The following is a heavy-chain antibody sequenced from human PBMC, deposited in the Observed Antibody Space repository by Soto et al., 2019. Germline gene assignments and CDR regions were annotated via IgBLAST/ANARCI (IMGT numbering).Heavy chain of an antibody. Sequence: EVQLVESGGGLVQPGGSLRLSCAASGFTFSSYWMHWVRQAPGKGLVWVSRINSDGNITSYADSVKGRFTISRDNAKNTLYLQMNSLRAEDTAVYYCASGFYGSGSLIDYWGQGTLVTVSS. CDR2: INSDGNIT. D-gene: IGHD3-10*01. CDR3: ASGFYGSGSLIDY. CDR1: GFTFSSYW. V-gene: IGHV3-74*01. J-gene: IGHJ4*02.